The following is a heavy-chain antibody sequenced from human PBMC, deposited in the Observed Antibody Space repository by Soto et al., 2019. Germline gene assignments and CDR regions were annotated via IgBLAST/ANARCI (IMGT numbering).Heavy chain of an antibody. CDR1: GYMFSSQW. CDR3: ARHGKSSVIAITYGMDV. J-gene: IGHJ6*02. Sequence: GESMKISCNGSGYMFSSQWNSWVRQMPGKGLEWMGRIDPSDSYTSYSPSFQGHVTVSTDNSISTAYIQWSSLKASDTAMYYCARHGKSSVIAITYGMDVWGQGTTVTVSS. D-gene: IGHD1-20*01. V-gene: IGHV5-10-1*01. CDR2: IDPSDSYT.